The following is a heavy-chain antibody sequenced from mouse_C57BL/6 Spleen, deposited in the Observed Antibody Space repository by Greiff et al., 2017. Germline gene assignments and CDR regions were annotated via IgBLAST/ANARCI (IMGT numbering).Heavy chain of an antibody. J-gene: IGHJ4*01. D-gene: IGHD2-4*01. CDR1: GYPFTDYY. CDR3: ARSGDYDAYYAMDY. V-gene: IGHV1-26*01. CDR2: INPNNGGT. Sequence: VQLQQSGPELVKPGASVKISCKASGYPFTDYYMNWVKQSHGKSLEWIGDINPNNGGTSYNQKFKGKATLTVDKSSSPAYRERRSLTSEDSAVYYGARSGDYDAYYAMDYWGQGTSVTVSS.